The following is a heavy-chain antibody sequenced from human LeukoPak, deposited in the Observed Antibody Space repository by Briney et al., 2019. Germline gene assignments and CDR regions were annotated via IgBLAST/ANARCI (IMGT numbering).Heavy chain of an antibody. Sequence: PSRTRSLTSTVSVGSITGGGYYWSWIRQPPGKGREGIGYIYHSGSTYYNPSLKSRVTISVDRSKNQFSLKLSSVTAADTAVYYCARAIFGVVIHFDYWGQGTLVTVSS. D-gene: IGHD3-3*02. CDR1: VGSITGGGYY. CDR3: ARAIFGVVIHFDY. CDR2: IYHSGST. V-gene: IGHV4-30-2*01. J-gene: IGHJ4*02.